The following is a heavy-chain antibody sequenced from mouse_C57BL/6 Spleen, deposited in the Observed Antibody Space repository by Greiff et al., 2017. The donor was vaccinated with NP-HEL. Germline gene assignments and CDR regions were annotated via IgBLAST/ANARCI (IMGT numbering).Heavy chain of an antibody. J-gene: IGHJ3*01. Sequence: QVQLQQPGAELVKPGASVKLSCKASGYTFTSYWMQWVKQRPGQGLEWIGEIDPSDSYTNYNQKFKGKATLTVDTSSSTAYMQLSSLTSEDSAVYYCAVQTFAYWGQGTLVTVSA. CDR3: AVQTFAY. CDR1: GYTFTSYW. V-gene: IGHV1-50*01. CDR2: IDPSDSYT.